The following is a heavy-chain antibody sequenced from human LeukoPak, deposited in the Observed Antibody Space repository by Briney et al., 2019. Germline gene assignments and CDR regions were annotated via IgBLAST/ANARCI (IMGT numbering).Heavy chain of an antibody. J-gene: IGHJ6*03. CDR3: ARISMGSGGRRDYYYYYMDV. V-gene: IGHV4-34*01. CDR1: GGSFSGYY. D-gene: IGHD2-15*01. CDR2: INHSGST. Sequence: PSETLSLTCAVYGGSFSGYYWSWIRQPPGKGLEWIGEINHSGSTNYNPSLKSRVTISVDTSKNQFSLKLSSVTAAGTAVYYCARISMGSGGRRDYYYYYMDVWGKGTTVTVSS.